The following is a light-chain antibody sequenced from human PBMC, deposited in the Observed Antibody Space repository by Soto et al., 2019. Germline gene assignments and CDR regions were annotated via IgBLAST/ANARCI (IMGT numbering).Light chain of an antibody. J-gene: IGKJ5*01. Sequence: ETELTQSPDPKSVALGGGRIINNRASQSVRSHLAWYQQKPGQPPRLLIYGASTRATGTPARFSGSGFGTEFTLTISSLQSEEFAVYYGQQYKNWPLFGQGTRLEIK. CDR3: QQYKNWPL. CDR2: GAS. V-gene: IGKV3-15*01. CDR1: QSVRSH.